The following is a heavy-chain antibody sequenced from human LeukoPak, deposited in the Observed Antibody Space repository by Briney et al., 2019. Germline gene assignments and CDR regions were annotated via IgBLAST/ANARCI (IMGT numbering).Heavy chain of an antibody. CDR3: ARGDDSPDY. CDR2: TFYSGRT. CDR1: GGSIRNYY. J-gene: IGHJ4*02. V-gene: IGHV4-59*01. D-gene: IGHD3-22*01. Sequence: SETLSLTCTVSGGSIRNYYWSWIRQPPGKGLEWIGYTFYSGRTNYNPSLKSRVTMSVDTSKSQFSLKPTSVTAADTAVYYCARGDDSPDYWGQGTLVTVSS.